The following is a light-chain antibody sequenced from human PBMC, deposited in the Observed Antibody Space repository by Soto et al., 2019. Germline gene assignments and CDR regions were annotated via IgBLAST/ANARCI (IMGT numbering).Light chain of an antibody. V-gene: IGLV2-11*01. CDR2: DVT. Sequence: QSVLTQPRSVSGSPGQSVTISCTGTSNDVGGYDHVSWHQQRPDKAPKVIIYDVTKRPSGVPDRFSGSKSGNTASLTISGLQAEEEADYYCCSYAGMSVIFGGGTKVTVL. CDR1: SNDVGGYDH. J-gene: IGLJ2*01. CDR3: CSYAGMSVI.